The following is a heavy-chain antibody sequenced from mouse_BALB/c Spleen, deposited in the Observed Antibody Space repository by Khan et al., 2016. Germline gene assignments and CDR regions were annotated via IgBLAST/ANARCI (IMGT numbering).Heavy chain of an antibody. Sequence: VQLKESGPELVKPGASVKVSCKASGYAFTSYNMYWVKQSHGKSLEWIGYIDPYNGGTNYNQKFKGKATLTVDKSSSTAFMHLNSLTSEDSAVYYCASDLRWYAMDYWGQGTSVTVSA. J-gene: IGHJ4*01. V-gene: IGHV1S135*01. CDR1: GYAFTSYN. CDR2: IDPYNGGT. CDR3: ASDLRWYAMDY. D-gene: IGHD2-1*01.